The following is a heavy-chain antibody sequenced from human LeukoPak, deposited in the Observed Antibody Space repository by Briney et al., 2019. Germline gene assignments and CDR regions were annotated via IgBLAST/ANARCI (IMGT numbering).Heavy chain of an antibody. CDR1: GYSISGGYY. CDR2: VYHSGST. D-gene: IGHD2/OR15-2a*01. CDR3: ARGISTTGHDY. J-gene: IGHJ4*02. Sequence: SETLSLTCAVSGYSISGGYYWGWIRQPPGKGLEWIGSVYHSGSTYYIPSLKSRVTISVDTSKNQFSPKVTSVTAADTAVYYCARGISTTGHDYWGQGTLVTVSS. V-gene: IGHV4-38-2*01.